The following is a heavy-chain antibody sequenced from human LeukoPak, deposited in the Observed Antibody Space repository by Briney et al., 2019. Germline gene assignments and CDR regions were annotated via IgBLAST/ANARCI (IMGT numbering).Heavy chain of an antibody. CDR2: ISGSGGST. CDR1: GFTVSSNY. Sequence: GGSLRLSCAASGFTVSSNYMSWVRQAPGKGLEWVSAISGSGGSTYYADSVKGRFTISRDNAKNSLYLQMNSLRAEDTAVYYCARERCSGGSCYYYGMDVWGQGTTVTVSS. CDR3: ARERCSGGSCYYYGMDV. D-gene: IGHD2-15*01. V-gene: IGHV3-53*01. J-gene: IGHJ6*02.